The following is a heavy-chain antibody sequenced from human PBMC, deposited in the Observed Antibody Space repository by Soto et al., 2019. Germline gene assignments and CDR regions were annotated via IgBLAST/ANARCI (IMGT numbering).Heavy chain of an antibody. J-gene: IGHJ4*02. D-gene: IGHD7-27*01. CDR3: ARGPSGDKVDY. CDR1: GGSISSAAYC. Sequence: QVQLQESGQRLVSPSQTLSLTCTVSGGSISSAAYCWSWIRQSPDKGLEWIGHIDDGGTTYSSPSLKGRVTISADTSATQFSLKLNSLSAADTAVYYCARGPSGDKVDYWGQGIHVTVSS. CDR2: IDDGGTT. V-gene: IGHV4-30-4*01.